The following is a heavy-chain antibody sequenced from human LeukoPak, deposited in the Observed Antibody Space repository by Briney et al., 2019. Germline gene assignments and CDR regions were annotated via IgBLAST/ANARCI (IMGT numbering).Heavy chain of an antibody. CDR1: GYTFTDYY. V-gene: IGHV1-2*06. CDR3: VRAIIGYCTSTTCPTNAFDS. CDR2: INPSSGDA. J-gene: IGHJ3*01. Sequence: ASVKVSCKASGYTFTDYYMHWVRQAPGQGLEWMGRINPSSGDANYPQNFRGRVTMTRDTSRNIAYMELSSLRPDDTAVYYCVRAIIGYCTSTTCPTNAFDSWGQGTMVTVSS. D-gene: IGHD2-2*01.